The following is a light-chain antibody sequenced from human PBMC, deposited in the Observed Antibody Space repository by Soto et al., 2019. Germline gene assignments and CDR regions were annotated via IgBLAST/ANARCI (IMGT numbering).Light chain of an antibody. CDR3: QQRRNWQVT. Sequence: EIVLAQSPGTLSLSPGARDPLSCRASQSVSSSFLAWYQQKAGQAPRLLIYGASRRATGIPDRFSGSGSGTDFTLTISRLEPEDFAVYYCQQRRNWQVTFGQGTRLEIK. CDR2: GAS. V-gene: IGKV3D-20*02. J-gene: IGKJ5*01. CDR1: QSVSSSF.